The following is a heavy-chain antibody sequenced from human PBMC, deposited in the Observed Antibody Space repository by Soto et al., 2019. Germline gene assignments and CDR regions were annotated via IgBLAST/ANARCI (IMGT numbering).Heavy chain of an antibody. V-gene: IGHV5-51*01. CDR3: ARQRYSSSWYLV. Sequence: GESLKISCNGSGYSFTIYCIGLVRQMPGKGLEWMGIIYPGDSDTRYSPSFQGQVTISADKSISTTYLQWSSLKASDTAMYYCARQRYSSSWYLVWGQGTMVTVSS. D-gene: IGHD6-13*01. J-gene: IGHJ3*01. CDR1: GYSFTIYC. CDR2: IYPGDSDT.